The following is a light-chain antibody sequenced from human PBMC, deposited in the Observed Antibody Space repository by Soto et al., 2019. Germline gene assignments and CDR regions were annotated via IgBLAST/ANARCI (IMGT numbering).Light chain of an antibody. Sequence: EIVMTQSPATLSVSPGERATLSCRASQSVSSYLAWYQQKPGQAPRLLIYGASTRATGIPARFSGSGSGTEFTLNISSLQSEDFAVYYCQQHNNWPQTFGQGTKVEIK. V-gene: IGKV3-15*01. CDR3: QQHNNWPQT. J-gene: IGKJ1*01. CDR1: QSVSSY. CDR2: GAS.